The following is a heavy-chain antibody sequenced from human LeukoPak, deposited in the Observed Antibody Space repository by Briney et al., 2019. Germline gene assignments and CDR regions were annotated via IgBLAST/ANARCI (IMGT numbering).Heavy chain of an antibody. Sequence: GASVKVSSKASGGTFSSYAISWVRQAPGQGLEWMGGIIPIFGTANYAQKFQGRVTITADKSTSTAYMELSSLRAEDTAVYYCARGGYYYDSSGYARKRPYFDYWGQGTLVTVSS. J-gene: IGHJ4*02. D-gene: IGHD3-22*01. CDR2: IIPIFGTA. CDR3: ARGGYYYDSSGYARKRPYFDY. CDR1: GGTFSSYA. V-gene: IGHV1-69*06.